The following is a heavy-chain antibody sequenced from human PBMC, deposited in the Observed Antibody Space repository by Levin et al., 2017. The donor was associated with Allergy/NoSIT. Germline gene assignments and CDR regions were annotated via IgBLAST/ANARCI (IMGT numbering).Heavy chain of an antibody. J-gene: IGHJ6*01. Sequence: SETLSLTCAVSGAYISSSDWWTWVRQTPGKGLEWIGEIYHAGNSNYNPSLKSRATMSVDKSKNQFSLTLNSVTAADTAIYNGARRGPLWVGESRAGLDVWGRGTTVTVSS. CDR2: IYHAGNS. D-gene: IGHD3-10*01. V-gene: IGHV4-4*02. CDR1: GAYISSSDW. CDR3: ARRGPLWVGESRAGLDV.